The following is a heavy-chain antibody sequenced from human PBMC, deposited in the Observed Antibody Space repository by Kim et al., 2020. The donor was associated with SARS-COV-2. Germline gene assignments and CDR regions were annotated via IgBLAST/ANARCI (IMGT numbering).Heavy chain of an antibody. V-gene: IGHV3-43*01. J-gene: IGHJ6*02. CDR3: AKDSATTVRLSMDV. D-gene: IGHD1-1*01. Sequence: ADSVKGRFTITRDNSKNSLYLQMNSLRTEDTALYYCAKDSATTVRLSMDVWGQGTTVTVSS.